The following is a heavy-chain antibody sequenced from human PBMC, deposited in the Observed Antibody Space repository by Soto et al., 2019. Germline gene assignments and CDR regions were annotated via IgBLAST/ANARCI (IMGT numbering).Heavy chain of an antibody. CDR2: IYYSGST. CDR3: ARHQSHSSSYVDP. J-gene: IGHJ5*02. CDR1: GGSISSSSYY. D-gene: IGHD6-13*01. Sequence: QLQLQESGPGLVKPSETLSLTCTVSGGSISSSSYYWGWIRQPPGKGLEWIGSIYYSGSTYYNPSLKSRVTISVDTSKNQFSLKLSSVCAADTAVYYCARHQSHSSSYVDPWGQGTLVTVSS. V-gene: IGHV4-39*01.